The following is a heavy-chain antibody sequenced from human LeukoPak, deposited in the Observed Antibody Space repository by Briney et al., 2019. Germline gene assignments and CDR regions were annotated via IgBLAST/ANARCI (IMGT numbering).Heavy chain of an antibody. Sequence: GGSLRLSCAASGFIVSHNYMSWVRQAPGKGLEAVSLIYSGGSTYYADSVKGRFTISRDNSKNTLYLQMNNLRVEDAAVYYCARPHCGGGSCYLDYWGQGTLVTVSS. J-gene: IGHJ4*02. D-gene: IGHD2-15*01. CDR2: IYSGGST. V-gene: IGHV3-53*01. CDR1: GFIVSHNY. CDR3: ARPHCGGGSCYLDY.